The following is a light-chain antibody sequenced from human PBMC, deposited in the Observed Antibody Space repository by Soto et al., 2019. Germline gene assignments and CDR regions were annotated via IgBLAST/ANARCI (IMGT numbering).Light chain of an antibody. CDR2: DVS. V-gene: IGLV2-14*03. CDR1: SSDVGGYNY. J-gene: IGLJ2*01. CDR3: SSYTSSITLL. Sequence: QSALTQPASVSGSAGQSITISCTGTSSDVGGYNYVSWYQQHPGKAPKLMIYDVSNRPSGVSNRFSGSKSGNTASLSISGLQAEDEADYYCSSYTSSITLLFGGGTKVTVL.